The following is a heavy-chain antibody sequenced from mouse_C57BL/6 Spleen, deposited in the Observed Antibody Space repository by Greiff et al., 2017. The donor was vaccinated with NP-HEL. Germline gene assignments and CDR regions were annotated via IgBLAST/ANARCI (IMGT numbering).Heavy chain of an antibody. V-gene: IGHV1-15*01. D-gene: IGHD1-1*01. CDR2: IDPGTGGT. J-gene: IGHJ2*01. CDR3: TRRGERDYCGSSPCFDY. CDR1: GYTFTDYE. Sequence: QVQLQQSGAELVRPGASVTLSCKASGYTFTDYEMHWVKQTPVHGLEWIGAIDPGTGGTAYNQKFKGKAILTADKSSSTAYMGLRSLTSEDSAVYYCTRRGERDYCGSSPCFDYWGQGTTLTVSS.